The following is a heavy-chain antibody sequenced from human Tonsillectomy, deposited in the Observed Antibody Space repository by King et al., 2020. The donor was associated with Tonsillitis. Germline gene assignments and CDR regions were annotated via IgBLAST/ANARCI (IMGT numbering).Heavy chain of an antibody. D-gene: IGHD1-26*01. Sequence: VQLVESGGGLVKPGGSLRLSCAASGFTSSSYTMNWVRQAPGKGLEWVSSISSSSNYINQADSGKGRFTISRDNAKNSLYLQINSLRAEETAVYYCARDRGGLGSESHSYYYMDVWGKGTTVTVSS. CDR2: ISSSSNYI. J-gene: IGHJ6*03. CDR3: ARDRGGLGSESHSYYYMDV. V-gene: IGHV3-21*01. CDR1: GFTSSSYT.